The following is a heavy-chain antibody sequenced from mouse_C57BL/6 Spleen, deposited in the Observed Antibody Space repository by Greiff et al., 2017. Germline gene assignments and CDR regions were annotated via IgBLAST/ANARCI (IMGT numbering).Heavy chain of an antibody. V-gene: IGHV1-81*01. D-gene: IGHD2-4*01. CDR2: IYPRSGNT. CDR1: GYTFTSYG. J-gene: IGHJ2*01. Sequence: QVQLQQSGAELARPGASVKLSCKASGYTFTSYGISWVKQRTGQGLEWIGEIYPRSGNTYYNEKFKGKATLTADKSSSTAYMELRSLTSEDSAVYFCARKYYDYDVDYWGQGTTLTVSS. CDR3: ARKYYDYDVDY.